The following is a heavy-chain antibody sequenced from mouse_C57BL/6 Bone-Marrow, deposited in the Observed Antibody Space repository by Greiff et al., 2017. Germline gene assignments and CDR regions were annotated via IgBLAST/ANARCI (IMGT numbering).Heavy chain of an antibody. D-gene: IGHD1-1*01. Sequence: QVQLKEPGAELMKPGASVKLSCKATGYTFTGYWIEWVKQRPGHGLEWIGEILPGSGSTNYNEKFKGKATFTADPSSNTAYMQLSSRTTEDSAIYDCARGITTVVAPHWYFDVWGTGTTVTVAS. V-gene: IGHV1-9*01. J-gene: IGHJ1*03. CDR3: ARGITTVVAPHWYFDV. CDR1: GYTFTGYW. CDR2: ILPGSGST.